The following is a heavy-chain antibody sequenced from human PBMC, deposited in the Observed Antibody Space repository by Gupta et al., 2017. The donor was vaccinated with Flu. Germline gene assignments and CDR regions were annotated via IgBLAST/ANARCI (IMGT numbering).Heavy chain of an antibody. Sequence: EVLLVESGGALVQPGGSLRLCCAASGLSFGSYWMNWVRQAPGKGLECVASIRADGGVMKYADSVKGRFTISRDNAKNSLYLQMNSLRVDDTAVYFCARDRGFYHTDHWGQGTLVTVSS. CDR1: GLSFGSYW. D-gene: IGHD3-10*01. CDR3: ARDRGFYHTDH. CDR2: IRADGGVM. J-gene: IGHJ4*02. V-gene: IGHV3-7*01.